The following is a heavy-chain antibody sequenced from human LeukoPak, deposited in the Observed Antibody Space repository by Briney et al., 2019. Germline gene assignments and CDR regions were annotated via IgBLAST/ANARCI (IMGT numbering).Heavy chain of an antibody. J-gene: IGHJ6*03. CDR3: ARDMVRGASTHYYYYMDV. CDR1: GGSFSGYY. CDR2: INHSGST. Sequence: PSETLSLTCAVYGGSFSGYYWSWIRQPPGKGLEWIGEINHSGSTNYNPSLKSRVTISVDTSKNQFSLKLSSVTAADTAVYYCARDMVRGASTHYYYYMDVWGKGTTVTISS. V-gene: IGHV4-34*01. D-gene: IGHD3-10*01.